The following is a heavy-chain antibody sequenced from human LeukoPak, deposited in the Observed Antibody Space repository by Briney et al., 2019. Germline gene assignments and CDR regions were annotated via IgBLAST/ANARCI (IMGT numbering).Heavy chain of an antibody. D-gene: IGHD3-16*02. CDR3: ARGIRDYVWGSYRFQH. J-gene: IGHJ1*01. CDR2: INHSGST. Sequence: SETLSLTCAVYGGSFSGYYWSWIRQPPGKGLKWIGEINHSGSTNYNPSLKSRVTISVDTSKNQSSLKLSSVTAADTAVYYCARGIRDYVWGSYRFQHWGQGTLVTVSS. V-gene: IGHV4-34*01. CDR1: GGSFSGYY.